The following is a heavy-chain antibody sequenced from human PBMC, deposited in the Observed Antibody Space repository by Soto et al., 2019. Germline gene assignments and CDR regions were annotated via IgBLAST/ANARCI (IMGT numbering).Heavy chain of an antibody. D-gene: IGHD1-26*01. V-gene: IGHV3-48*02. J-gene: IGHJ4*02. Sequence: EVQLLESGGGLVQPGGSLRLSCVASGFTFSSYSMNWVRQAPGKGLEWVSYISSSSSTIYYADSVKGRFTISRDNAKNSLYLQMNSLRDEDTAVYYCARDLHQWELPYYFDYWGQGTLVTVSS. CDR3: ARDLHQWELPYYFDY. CDR1: GFTFSSYS. CDR2: ISSSSSTI.